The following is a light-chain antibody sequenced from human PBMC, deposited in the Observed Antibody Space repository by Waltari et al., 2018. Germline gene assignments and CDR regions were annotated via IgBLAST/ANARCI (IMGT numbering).Light chain of an antibody. CDR3: AAYTSSSNFV. CDR2: DVT. V-gene: IGLV2-14*03. J-gene: IGLJ1*01. CDR1: RSDVGAYDF. Sequence: HSALTQPASVSGSPGQSITISCTGTRSDVGAYDFVSWYRQHTDKVPNLIIFDVTERPSGLSARFSGSKSGNTASLTISGLQADDEADYYCAAYTSSSNFVFGSGTTVTV.